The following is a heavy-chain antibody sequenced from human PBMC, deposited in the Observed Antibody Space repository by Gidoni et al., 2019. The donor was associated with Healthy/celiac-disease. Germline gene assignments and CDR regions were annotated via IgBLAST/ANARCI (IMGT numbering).Heavy chain of an antibody. V-gene: IGHV4-38-2*02. CDR2: IYHSGST. J-gene: IGHJ4*02. CDR1: GYSISSGYY. Sequence: QVQLQESGPGLVKPSETLSLPCTVSGYSISSGYYWGWIRQPPGKGLAWSGRIYHSGSTYYNQSLKSRVTISVDTAKNQVSLKLSSVTAADTAVYYCAKITMVRGVIIPFDYWGQGTLVTVSS. CDR3: AKITMVRGVIIPFDY. D-gene: IGHD3-10*01.